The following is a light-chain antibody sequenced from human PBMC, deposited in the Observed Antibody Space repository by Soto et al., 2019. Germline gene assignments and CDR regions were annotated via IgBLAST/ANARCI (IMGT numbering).Light chain of an antibody. Sequence: QSALTQPPSASESPGQSVTISCTGTNSDIGDYHYVSWYQQHPGKAPKFLIYEVNKRPPGVPDRFSGSKSGNTASLTVSGLRAEDEADYYCVSYAGSNNYILGTGTKVTVL. V-gene: IGLV2-8*01. CDR2: EVN. CDR3: VSYAGSNNYI. J-gene: IGLJ1*01. CDR1: NSDIGDYHY.